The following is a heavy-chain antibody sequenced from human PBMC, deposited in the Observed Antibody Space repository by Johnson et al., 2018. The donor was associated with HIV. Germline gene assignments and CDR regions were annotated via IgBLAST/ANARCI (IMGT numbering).Heavy chain of an antibody. Sequence: VQLVESGGGLVQPGGSLRLSCAASGFTFSDYYMSWIRQAPGKGLEWVANIKQDGSEKYYVDSVKGRFTISRDNAKNSLYLQMNSLRAEDTALYYCARAYMSSGSYYDAFDIWGQGTMVTVSS. CDR3: ARAYMSSGSYYDAFDI. D-gene: IGHD1-26*01. J-gene: IGHJ3*02. CDR2: IKQDGSEK. V-gene: IGHV3-7*03. CDR1: GFTFSDYY.